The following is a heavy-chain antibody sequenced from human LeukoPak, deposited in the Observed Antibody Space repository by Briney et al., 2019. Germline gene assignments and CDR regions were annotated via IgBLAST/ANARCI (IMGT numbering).Heavy chain of an antibody. J-gene: IGHJ4*02. Sequence: GGSLRLSCAASGVTFSGYARSWVRQAPGKGLEWVSAISGSGGSTYYADSVKGRFTISRDNTKNTLYLQMNSLRAEDTAVYYCAKDAPNSSSCPFDYWGEGTLVTVSS. V-gene: IGHV3-23*01. CDR3: AKDAPNSSSCPFDY. CDR2: ISGSGGST. D-gene: IGHD6-13*01. CDR1: GVTFSGYA.